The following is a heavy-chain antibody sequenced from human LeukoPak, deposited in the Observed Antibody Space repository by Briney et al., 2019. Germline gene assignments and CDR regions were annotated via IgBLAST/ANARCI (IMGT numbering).Heavy chain of an antibody. Sequence: GASVKVSCKASGGTFSSYAISWVRQAPGQGLEWMGGIIPIFGTANYAQKFQGRVTITADESTSTAYMELSSLGSEDTAVYYCARDRENWVYDYWGQGTLVTVSS. CDR2: IIPIFGTA. D-gene: IGHD6-13*01. V-gene: IGHV1-69*13. CDR1: GGTFSSYA. CDR3: ARDRENWVYDY. J-gene: IGHJ4*02.